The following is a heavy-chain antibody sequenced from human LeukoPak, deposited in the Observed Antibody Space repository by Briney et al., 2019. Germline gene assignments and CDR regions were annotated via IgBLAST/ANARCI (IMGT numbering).Heavy chain of an antibody. Sequence: PSETLSLTCTVSGGSISSYYWSWIRQPPGKGLEWIGYIYYSGSTNYNPSLKSRVTMSVDTSKSQFSLKLSSVTAADTAVYYCARAPQGVAAANYFDYWGQGTLVTVSS. J-gene: IGHJ4*02. CDR1: GGSISSYY. V-gene: IGHV4-59*12. D-gene: IGHD2-15*01. CDR2: IYYSGST. CDR3: ARAPQGVAAANYFDY.